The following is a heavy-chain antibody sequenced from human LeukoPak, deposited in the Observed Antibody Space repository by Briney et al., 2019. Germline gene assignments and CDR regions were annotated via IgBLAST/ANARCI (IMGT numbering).Heavy chain of an antibody. V-gene: IGHV3-48*03. CDR3: ARALVVYYYMDV. J-gene: IGHJ6*02. CDR1: GFTFSSYE. CDR2: ISSSGDTM. D-gene: IGHD2-15*01. Sequence: QPGGSLRLSCAASGFTFSSYEMNWARQAPGKELEWVSYISSSGDTMYYADSVRGRFTISRDNAKNSLYLQMNSLRAEDTAVYYCARALVVYYYMDVWGQGTTVTVSS.